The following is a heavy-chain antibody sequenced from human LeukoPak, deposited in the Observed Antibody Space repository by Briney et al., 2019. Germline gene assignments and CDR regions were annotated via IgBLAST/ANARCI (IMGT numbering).Heavy chain of an antibody. Sequence: GGSLRLSCIASKFTFGDYGMNWVRQAPGKGLEWVSFISSSGNTIYYTDSVKGRFTISRDNAKNSLYLQMNSLRAEDTAVYYCARDLGYCSSTSCYSFGALDYWGQGTLVTVSS. CDR2: ISSSGNTI. D-gene: IGHD2-2*03. CDR1: KFTFGDYG. CDR3: ARDLGYCSSTSCYSFGALDY. V-gene: IGHV3-48*04. J-gene: IGHJ4*01.